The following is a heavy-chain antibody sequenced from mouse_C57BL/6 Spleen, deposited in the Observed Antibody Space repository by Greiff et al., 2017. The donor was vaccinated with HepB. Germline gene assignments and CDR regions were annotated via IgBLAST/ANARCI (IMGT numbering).Heavy chain of an antibody. Sequence: QVQLQQSGAELVRPGASVTLSCKASGYTFTDYEMHWVKQTPVHGLEWIGAIDPETGGTAYNQKFKGKAILTADKSSSTAYMELRSLTSEDSAVYYCTQTAQATSHYYAMDYWGQGTSVTVSS. D-gene: IGHD3-2*02. CDR3: TQTAQATSHYYAMDY. CDR2: IDPETGGT. V-gene: IGHV1-15*01. J-gene: IGHJ4*01. CDR1: GYTFTDYE.